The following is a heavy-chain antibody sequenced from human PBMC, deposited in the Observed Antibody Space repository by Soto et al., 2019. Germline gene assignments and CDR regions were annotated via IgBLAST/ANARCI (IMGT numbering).Heavy chain of an antibody. CDR1: GGTFSGYA. J-gene: IGHJ1*01. CDR2: IIPIFGIT. CDR3: AGDPRSITGPTSSEDFQL. V-gene: IGHV1-69*01. Sequence: QAHLMQSGAEVKKPGSSVKVSCKASGGTFSGYAISWVRQRPGRGLEWMGGIIPIFGITTYAEKFQGRITPAADESTGTAFMDLRSLISEDTAVYYCAGDPRSITGPTSSEDFQLWGPGTLVSVSS. D-gene: IGHD1-20*01.